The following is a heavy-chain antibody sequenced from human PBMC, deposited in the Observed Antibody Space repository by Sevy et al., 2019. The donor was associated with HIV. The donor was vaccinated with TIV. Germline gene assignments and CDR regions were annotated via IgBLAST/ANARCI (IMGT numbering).Heavy chain of an antibody. CDR2: INAGNGNT. CDR3: ARVWYYYDSSGYYYDY. Sequence: ASVKVSCKASGYTFISYALHWVRQAPGQRLEWMGWINAGNGNTKYSQMFQGRVTITRDTSASTAYMELSSLRSEDTAVYYCARVWYYYDSSGYYYDYWGQGTLVTVSS. D-gene: IGHD3-22*01. J-gene: IGHJ4*02. CDR1: GYTFISYA. V-gene: IGHV1-3*01.